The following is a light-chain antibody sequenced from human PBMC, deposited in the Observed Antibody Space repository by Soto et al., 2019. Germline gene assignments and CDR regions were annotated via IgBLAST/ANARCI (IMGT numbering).Light chain of an antibody. J-gene: IGKJ2*01. CDR3: QLYDTSPNNT. Sequence: ETVLTQYPGTLSLSPGERATLSCRASQRVSIADLAWYQQKPGQAPRLLIYGASIRATGIPDRFSGSGSVTDFTLTISRLEPEDFSMYYCQLYDTSPNNTFGKGTKLEIK. CDR2: GAS. V-gene: IGKV3-20*01. CDR1: QRVSIAD.